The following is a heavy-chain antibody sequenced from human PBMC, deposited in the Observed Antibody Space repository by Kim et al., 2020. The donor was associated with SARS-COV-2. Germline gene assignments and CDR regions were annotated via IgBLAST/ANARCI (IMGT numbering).Heavy chain of an antibody. D-gene: IGHD2-8*01. CDR3: AREETLMSAFDY. J-gene: IGHJ4*02. Sequence: YYNPSLKSRVTISVDTSKNQFSLKLSSVTAADTAVYYCAREETLMSAFDYWGQGTLVTVSS. V-gene: IGHV4-30-2*05.